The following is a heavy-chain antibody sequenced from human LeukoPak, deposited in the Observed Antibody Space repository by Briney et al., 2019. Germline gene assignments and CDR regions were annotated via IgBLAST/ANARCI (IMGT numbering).Heavy chain of an antibody. Sequence: SVKVSCKASGGTFSSYAISWVRQAPGHGLEWMGGIIPIFGTANYAQKFQGRVTITTDESTSTAYMELSSRKSEDTAVHFCARGAAAGALDYWDQGTLVTVSS. CDR2: IIPIFGTA. CDR1: GGTFSSYA. V-gene: IGHV1-69*05. D-gene: IGHD6-13*01. J-gene: IGHJ4*02. CDR3: ARGAAAGALDY.